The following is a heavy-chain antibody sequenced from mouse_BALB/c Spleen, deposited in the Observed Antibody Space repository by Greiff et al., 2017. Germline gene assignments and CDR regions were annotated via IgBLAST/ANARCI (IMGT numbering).Heavy chain of an antibody. V-gene: IGHV1-67*01. CDR1: SYTFTDYA. CDR3: ARSGLYAMDY. Sequence: QVQLQQSGPELVRPGVSVKISCKGSSYTFTDYAMHWVKQSHAKSLEWIGVISTYYGNTNYNQKFKGKATMTVDKSSSTAYMELARLTSEDSAVYYCARSGLYAMDYWGQGTSVTVSS. CDR2: ISTYYGNT. J-gene: IGHJ4*01.